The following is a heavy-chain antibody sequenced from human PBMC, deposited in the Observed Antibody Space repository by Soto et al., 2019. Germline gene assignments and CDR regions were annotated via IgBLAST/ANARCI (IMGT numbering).Heavy chain of an antibody. CDR3: ARGRGPARARITMVRGIYYFDY. CDR1: GGSFSGYY. J-gene: IGHJ4*02. V-gene: IGHV4-34*01. D-gene: IGHD3-10*01. Sequence: QVQLQQWGAGLLKPSETLSLTCAVYGGSFSGYYWSWIRQPPGKGLEWIGEINHSGSTNYNPSLKSRVTISVDTSKNQFSLKLSSVTAADTAVYYCARGRGPARARITMVRGIYYFDYWGQGTLVTVSS. CDR2: INHSGST.